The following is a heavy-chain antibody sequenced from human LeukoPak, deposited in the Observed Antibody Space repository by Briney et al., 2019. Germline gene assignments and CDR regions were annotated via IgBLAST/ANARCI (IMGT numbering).Heavy chain of an antibody. Sequence: GASVKVSCKASGGTFSSYAISWVRQAPGQGLEWMGGIIPIFGTANYAQKFQGRVTITADEYTSTAYMELSSLRSEDTAVYYCARDYGGNSGHSFDYWGQGTLVTVSS. V-gene: IGHV1-69*01. CDR2: IIPIFGTA. CDR1: GGTFSSYA. CDR3: ARDYGGNSGHSFDY. D-gene: IGHD4-23*01. J-gene: IGHJ4*02.